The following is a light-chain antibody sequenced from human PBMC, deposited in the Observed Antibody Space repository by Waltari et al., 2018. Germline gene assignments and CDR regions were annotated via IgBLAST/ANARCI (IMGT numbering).Light chain of an antibody. CDR1: SSNVGAGYD. CDR3: QCSDSSMSAYV. J-gene: IGLJ1*01. Sequence: QSVLTQPPSVSGAPGQRVTVSCTGSSSNVGAGYDVLWYQELPGAAPKLLTEGANSRPSRVPDRFSGSKSGTSASLAIPGLQSDDESDYYCQCSDSSMSAYVFGTGTKVTVL. CDR2: GAN. V-gene: IGLV1-40*01.